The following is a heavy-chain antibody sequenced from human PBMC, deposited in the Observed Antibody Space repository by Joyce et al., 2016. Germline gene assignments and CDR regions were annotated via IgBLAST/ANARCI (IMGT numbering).Heavy chain of an antibody. Sequence: QVQLVQSGAEVKKPGASVKVSCKASGYTFTSYDITWVRQATGQGLEGMGWMNRKSGDTGDAQKFQGRVTLTRNTSISTAYMELSSLRSEDTAVDYCARERNFGDLSFDPWGQGTLVTVSS. J-gene: IGHJ5*02. CDR3: ARERNFGDLSFDP. CDR1: GYTFTSYD. D-gene: IGHD4-17*01. CDR2: MNRKSGDT. V-gene: IGHV1-8*01.